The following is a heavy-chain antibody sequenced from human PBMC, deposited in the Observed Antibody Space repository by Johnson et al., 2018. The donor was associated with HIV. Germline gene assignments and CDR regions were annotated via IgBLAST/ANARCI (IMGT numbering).Heavy chain of an antibody. V-gene: IGHV3-11*04. J-gene: IGHJ3*02. Sequence: QVQLVESGGGLVKPGGSLRLSCAASGFTFSDYYMSWLRQAPGKGLEWVSYISTSGSSIYYADSVKGRFTISRDNSKNTLYLQTNRLRAEDTAVYYCARDREYGLAWGWALDIWGQGTMVTVSS. CDR1: GFTFSDYY. CDR3: ARDREYGLAWGWALDI. D-gene: IGHD6-19*01. CDR2: ISTSGSSI.